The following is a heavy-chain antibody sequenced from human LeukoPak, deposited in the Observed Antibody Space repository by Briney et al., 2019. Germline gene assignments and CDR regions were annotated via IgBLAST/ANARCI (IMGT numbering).Heavy chain of an antibody. J-gene: IGHJ4*02. CDR2: ISTSSIYI. V-gene: IGHV3-21*01. D-gene: IGHD3-10*01. Sequence: GGSLRLSCVGSGFTFSSYSMNWVRQAPGKGLEWVSSISTSSIYIYYADSVKGRFTISRDNAKNSLYLQMSSLRAEDTAVYYCARDFGNFDYWGQGTLVTVSS. CDR3: ARDFGNFDY. CDR1: GFTFSSYS.